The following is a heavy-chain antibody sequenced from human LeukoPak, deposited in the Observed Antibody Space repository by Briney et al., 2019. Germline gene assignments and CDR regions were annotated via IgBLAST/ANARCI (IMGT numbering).Heavy chain of an antibody. CDR1: GFTLSNYA. CDR2: INSDGSNT. V-gene: IGHV3-74*01. CDR3: ARDRGSGTYMNS. D-gene: IGHD3-10*01. J-gene: IGHJ4*02. Sequence: PGGSLRLSCAASGFTLSNYAMSWVRQAPGKGLVWVSRINSDGSNTRNADSVKGRFTISRDNAKNTLYLQMNSLRAEDTAVYYCARDRGSGTYMNSWGQGTLVTVSS.